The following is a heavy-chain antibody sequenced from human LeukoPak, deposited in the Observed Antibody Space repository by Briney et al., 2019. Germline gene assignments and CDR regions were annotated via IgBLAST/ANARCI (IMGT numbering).Heavy chain of an antibody. V-gene: IGHV4-59*01. J-gene: IGHJ5*02. CDR3: ARGGTVIWFDP. CDR1: GGSISSYY. D-gene: IGHD4-17*01. CDR2: IYCSGST. Sequence: SETLSLTCTVSGGSISSYYWSWIRQPPGKGLEWIGYIYCSGSTNYNPSLKSRVTISVDTSKNQFSLKLSSVTAADTAVYYCARGGTVIWFDPWGQGTLVTVSS.